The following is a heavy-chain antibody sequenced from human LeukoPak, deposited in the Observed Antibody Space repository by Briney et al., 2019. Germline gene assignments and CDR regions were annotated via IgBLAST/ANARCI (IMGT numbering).Heavy chain of an antibody. J-gene: IGHJ4*02. CDR1: GGSLSSSDHY. D-gene: IGHD6-13*01. V-gene: IGHV4-30-4*01. CDR3: ARGDSSSWSFKI. CDR2: IYYSGTT. Sequence: SETLSLTCTVSGGSLSSSDHYWSWIRQPPGKGLEWIAYIYYSGTTYYNPSLKSRVSISVDTSKNQFSLKLSSVTAADTAVYYCARGDSSSWSFKIWGQGTLVTVSS.